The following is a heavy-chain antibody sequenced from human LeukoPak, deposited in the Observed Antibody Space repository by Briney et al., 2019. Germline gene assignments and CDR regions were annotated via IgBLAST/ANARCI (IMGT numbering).Heavy chain of an antibody. D-gene: IGHD6-13*01. CDR1: GFTFSSYE. V-gene: IGHV3-48*03. Sequence: GGSLRLSCAASGFTFSSYEMNWVRQAPGKGLEWVSSISRSATTIYYADSVKGRFTISRGNAKNSLYLQMNSLRAEDTAVYFCAGVGALSSSWLLYWGQGTLVTVSS. J-gene: IGHJ4*02. CDR2: ISRSATTI. CDR3: AGVGALSSSWLLY.